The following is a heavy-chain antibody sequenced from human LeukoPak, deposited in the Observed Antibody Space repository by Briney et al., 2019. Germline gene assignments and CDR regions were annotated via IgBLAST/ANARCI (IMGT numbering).Heavy chain of an antibody. CDR2: TKSDGSGT. J-gene: IGHJ4*02. D-gene: IGHD6-19*01. CDR1: GFTFSNDW. Sequence: GGSLRLSCAAAGFTFSNDWMHWVRQAPGKGLEWVSRTKSDGSGTNYADSVKGRFTISRDNAKNTLHLQMNSLRAEDTAVYYCASPSGYSSGWFQNWGQGTLVTVSS. V-gene: IGHV3-74*01. CDR3: ASPSGYSSGWFQN.